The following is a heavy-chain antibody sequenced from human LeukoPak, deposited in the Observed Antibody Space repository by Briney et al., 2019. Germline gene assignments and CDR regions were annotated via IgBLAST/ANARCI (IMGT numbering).Heavy chain of an antibody. CDR2: IRYVGSNK. Sequence: PGGSLRLSCAASGFTFSSYGMHWVRQAPGKGLEWVAFIRYVGSNKYYADAVKGRFTISRDDDTDTLYLQMNSLKVEDTAVYYCAKDAFSYNGIFDAFDIWGQGTMVTVSS. V-gene: IGHV3-30*02. CDR1: GFTFSSYG. D-gene: IGHD2/OR15-2a*01. J-gene: IGHJ3*02. CDR3: AKDAFSYNGIFDAFDI.